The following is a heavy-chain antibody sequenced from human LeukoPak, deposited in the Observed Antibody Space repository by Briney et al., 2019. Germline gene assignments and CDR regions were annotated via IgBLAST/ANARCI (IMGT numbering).Heavy chain of an antibody. Sequence: SVKVSCKASGGTFSSYAISWVRQAPGQGLEWMGGIIPIFGTANYAQKFQGRVTITADKSTSTAHMELSSLRSEDTAVYYCARERGNWNDKAFDIWGQGTMVTASS. V-gene: IGHV1-69*06. CDR1: GGTFSSYA. CDR2: IIPIFGTA. J-gene: IGHJ3*02. D-gene: IGHD1-20*01. CDR3: ARERGNWNDKAFDI.